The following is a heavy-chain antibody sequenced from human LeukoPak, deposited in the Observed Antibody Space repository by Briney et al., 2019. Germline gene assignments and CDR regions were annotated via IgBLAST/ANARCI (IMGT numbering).Heavy chain of an antibody. Sequence: GESLRLSCAASGFSFSRYWIHWVRQAPGKGLEWVSRINPDGSTTTYADSVKGRFTISRDNAENTVYLQMNSLRAEDTAVYYCARVLSGSWDWFDPWGQGTLVTISS. CDR1: GFSFSRYW. D-gene: IGHD3-22*01. J-gene: IGHJ5*02. V-gene: IGHV3-74*01. CDR3: ARVLSGSWDWFDP. CDR2: INPDGSTT.